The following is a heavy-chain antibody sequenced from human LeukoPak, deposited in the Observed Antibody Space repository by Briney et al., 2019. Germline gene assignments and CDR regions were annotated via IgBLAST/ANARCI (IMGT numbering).Heavy chain of an antibody. CDR2: IYSGGST. D-gene: IGHD1-26*01. CDR1: GFAVSSNY. Sequence: GGSLRLSCAASGFAVSSNYMSWVRQAPGKGLEWVSVIYSGGSTYYADSVKGRFTISRDNSKNTLYLQMNSLRAEDTAVSYCARLVGATDGYFDYWGQGTLVTVSS. J-gene: IGHJ4*02. CDR3: ARLVGATDGYFDY. V-gene: IGHV3-53*01.